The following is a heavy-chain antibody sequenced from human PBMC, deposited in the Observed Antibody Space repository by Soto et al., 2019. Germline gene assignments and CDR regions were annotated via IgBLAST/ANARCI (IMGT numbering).Heavy chain of an antibody. CDR2: IWYDGSNK. CDR1: GFTFSSYG. D-gene: IGHD6-19*01. V-gene: IGHV3-33*01. Sequence: QVQLVESGGGVVQPGRSLRLSCAASGFTFSSYGMHWVRQAPGKGLEWVAVIWYDGSNKYYADSVKGRFTISRDNSKNTLYLQITSLRAEDTAVYYCARDCAGYSSGWYQRGGFDYWGQGTLVTVSS. CDR3: ARDCAGYSSGWYQRGGFDY. J-gene: IGHJ4*02.